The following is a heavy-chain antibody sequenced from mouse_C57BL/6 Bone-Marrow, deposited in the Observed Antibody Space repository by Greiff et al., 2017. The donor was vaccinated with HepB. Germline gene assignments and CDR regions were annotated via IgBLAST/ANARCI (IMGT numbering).Heavy chain of an antibody. V-gene: IGHV3-8*01. CDR1: GYSITSDY. D-gene: IGHD1-1*01. CDR3: ARYGTTVVALRGVFDY. Sequence: EVKLVESGPGLVKPSQSLSLTCSVTGYSITSDYWNWIRKFPGNKLEYMGYISYSGSTYYNPSLKIRISITRDTSKNQYYLQWNSVTTEDTATYYCARYGTTVVALRGVFDYWGQGTTLTVSS. CDR2: ISYSGST. J-gene: IGHJ2*01.